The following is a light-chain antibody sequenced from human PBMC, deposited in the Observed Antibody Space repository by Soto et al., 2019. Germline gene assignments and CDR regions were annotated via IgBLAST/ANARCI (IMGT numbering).Light chain of an antibody. CDR1: QSLVYSDGNTY. CDR2: KVS. J-gene: IGKJ1*01. CDR3: MKGTHWPTR. V-gene: IGKV2-30*01. Sequence: DVVMTQSPLSLPVTLGQPASISCRSSQSLVYSDGNTYLNWFQQRPGQSPRRLIYKVSNRDSGVPDRCSGNGSGTECTMKISRVEAEDVGVYYCMKGTHWPTRFGQGTKGDIK.